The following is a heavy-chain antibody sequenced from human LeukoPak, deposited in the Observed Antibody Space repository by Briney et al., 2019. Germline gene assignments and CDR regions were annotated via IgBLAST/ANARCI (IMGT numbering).Heavy chain of an antibody. CDR3: ARLFSGWYFDY. D-gene: IGHD6-19*01. CDR2: IYYSEST. V-gene: IGHV4-59*08. Sequence: SETLSLTCTVSGGSISSYYWSWIREPPGKGLDTIQYIYYSESTNYNPSLKSRVTISVDTSNNQFSLKLTSVTAADTAVYYCARLFSGWYFDYWGQGTLVTVSS. CDR1: GGSISSYY. J-gene: IGHJ4*02.